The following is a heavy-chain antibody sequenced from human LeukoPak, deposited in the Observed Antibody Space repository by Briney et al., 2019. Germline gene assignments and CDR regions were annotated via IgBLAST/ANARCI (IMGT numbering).Heavy chain of an antibody. V-gene: IGHV4-38-2*01. D-gene: IGHD3-3*01. CDR2: IYHSGST. J-gene: IGHJ3*02. Sequence: SETLSLTCAVSGYSISSGYCWGWIRPPPGKGLEWIGSIYHSGSTYYNPSLKSRVPISVDTSKNQFSLKLSSVTAADTAVYYCARQLLRFLEWLSNPGAFDIWGQGTMVTVSS. CDR1: GYSISSGYC. CDR3: ARQLLRFLEWLSNPGAFDI.